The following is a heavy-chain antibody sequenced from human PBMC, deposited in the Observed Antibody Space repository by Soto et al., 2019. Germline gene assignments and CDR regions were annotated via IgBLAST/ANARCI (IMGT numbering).Heavy chain of an antibody. D-gene: IGHD1-1*01. Sequence: QVQLQESGPGLVKPSQTLSLTCTVSGGSISSGGYYWSWIRQHPGKGLEWIGYIYYSGSTYYNPSPNGRFTVSGDTSKHPVSLELSSVTAADTAVYYCARVGLQLSRGPFDYWGQGTLVTVSS. CDR1: GGSISSGGYY. CDR2: IYYSGST. J-gene: IGHJ4*02. V-gene: IGHV4-31*03. CDR3: ARVGLQLSRGPFDY.